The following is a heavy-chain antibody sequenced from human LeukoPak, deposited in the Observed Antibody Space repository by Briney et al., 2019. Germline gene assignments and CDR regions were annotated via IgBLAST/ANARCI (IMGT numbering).Heavy chain of an antibody. CDR3: AKDTTPPKAGFDP. CDR2: IRYDGSNK. CDR1: GFTFSSYG. V-gene: IGHV3-30*02. D-gene: IGHD1-14*01. Sequence: TGGSLRLSCAASGFTFSSYGMHWVRQAPGKGLEWVAFIRYDGSNKYYADSVKGRFTISRDNSKNTLYLQMSSLRAEDTAVYYCAKDTTPPKAGFDPWGQGTLVTVSS. J-gene: IGHJ5*02.